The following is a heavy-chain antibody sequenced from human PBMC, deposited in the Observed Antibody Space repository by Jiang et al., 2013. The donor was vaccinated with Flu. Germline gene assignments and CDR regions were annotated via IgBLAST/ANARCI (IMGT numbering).Heavy chain of an antibody. V-gene: IGHV3-30-3*01. D-gene: IGHD2-2*01. Sequence: AASGFTFSSYAMHWVRQAPGKGLEWVAVISYDGSNKYYADSVKGRFTISRDNSKNTLYLQMNSLRAEDTAVYYCARGGCSSTSCYGDYFDYWGQGTLVTVSS. CDR2: ISYDGSNK. J-gene: IGHJ4*02. CDR3: ARGGCSSTSCYGDYFDY. CDR1: GFTFSSYA.